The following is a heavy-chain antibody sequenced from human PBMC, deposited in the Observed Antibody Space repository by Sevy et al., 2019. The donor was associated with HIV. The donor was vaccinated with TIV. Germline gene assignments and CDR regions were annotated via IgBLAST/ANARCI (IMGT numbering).Heavy chain of an antibody. CDR1: GYTFTSYG. V-gene: IGHV1-18*01. J-gene: IGHJ3*02. Sequence: ASVKVSCKASGYTFTSYGISWVRQAPGQGLEWMGWISAYNGNTNYAQKLQGRVTMTTDKSTSTAYMELRSLGSDDTAVYYYAGDRGGYYDSSGYYYESTRPDNDAFDIWGQGTMVTVSS. CDR2: ISAYNGNT. D-gene: IGHD3-22*01. CDR3: AGDRGGYYDSSGYYYESTRPDNDAFDI.